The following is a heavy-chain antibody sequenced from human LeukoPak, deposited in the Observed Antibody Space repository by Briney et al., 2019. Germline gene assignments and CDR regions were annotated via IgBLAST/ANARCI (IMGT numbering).Heavy chain of an antibody. Sequence: ASVKVSCKASGYVFTSVGITWVRQAPGQGLEWMGWISPYNGNTRYVQKLQGRVTVTTDTSTSTAYMELRSLRFDDTAVYYCARAGSGSGWYFDYWGQGTLVTVSS. CDR1: GYVFTSVG. CDR3: ARAGSGSGWYFDY. D-gene: IGHD6-19*01. V-gene: IGHV1-18*01. CDR2: ISPYNGNT. J-gene: IGHJ4*02.